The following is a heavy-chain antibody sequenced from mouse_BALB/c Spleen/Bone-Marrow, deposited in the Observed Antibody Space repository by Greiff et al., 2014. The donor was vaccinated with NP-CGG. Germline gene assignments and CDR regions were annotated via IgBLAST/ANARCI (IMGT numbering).Heavy chain of an antibody. D-gene: IGHD3-1*01. CDR3: ARVGFSFDY. V-gene: IGHV1-80*01. CDR1: GYAFSTYW. Sequence: QVQLKESGAELVRPGSSMKISCKASGYAFSTYWMNWVKQRPGQGLEWIGQIYPGDGDTNYNEKFKGKATLTADKSSSTASIQLSSLTSEDSAVYFCARVGFSFDYWGQGTTLTVSS. CDR2: IYPGDGDT. J-gene: IGHJ2*01.